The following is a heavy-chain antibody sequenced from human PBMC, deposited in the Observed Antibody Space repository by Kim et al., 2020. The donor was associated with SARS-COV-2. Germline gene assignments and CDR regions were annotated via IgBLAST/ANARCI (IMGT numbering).Heavy chain of an antibody. CDR1: GFTFSSHW. Sequence: GGSLRLSCAASGFTFSSHWMHWVRQAPGKGPVWVSRINADRSVIEYAASVKGRFTISRDNAKSTLDLQMNSLRTEDTAVYYCARGSVNDGFDSWGQG. CDR3: ARGSVNDGFDS. CDR2: INADRSVI. J-gene: IGHJ4*02. V-gene: IGHV3-74*01. D-gene: IGHD3-10*01.